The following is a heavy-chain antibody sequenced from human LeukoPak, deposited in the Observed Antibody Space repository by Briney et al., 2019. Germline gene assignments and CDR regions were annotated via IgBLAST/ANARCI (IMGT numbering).Heavy chain of an antibody. CDR1: GYTFTGYY. D-gene: IGHD4-17*01. CDR2: IDPNSGGT. J-gene: IGHJ4*02. Sequence: ASVKVSCKASGYTFTGYYMHWVRQAPGQGLEWMGWIDPNSGGTKYAQKFQGRVTMTRDTSINTAYMAYMELSRLRSDDTAIYYCARSNYGDYVYFDYWGQGPLVTVSS. CDR3: ARSNYGDYVYFDY. V-gene: IGHV1-2*02.